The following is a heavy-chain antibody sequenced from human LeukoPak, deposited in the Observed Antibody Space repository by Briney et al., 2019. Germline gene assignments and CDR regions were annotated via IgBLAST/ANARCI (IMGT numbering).Heavy chain of an antibody. CDR1: GYTFTGYY. CDR3: AREVAARPGYYYYYMDV. J-gene: IGHJ6*03. Sequence: ASVKVSCKASGYTFTGYYMHWVRQAPGQGLEWMGWINPNSGGTNYAQKFQGRVTMTRDTSISTAYMELSRLRSDDTAVYYCAREVAARPGYYYYYMDVWGKGTTVTVSS. D-gene: IGHD6-6*01. CDR2: INPNSGGT. V-gene: IGHV1-2*02.